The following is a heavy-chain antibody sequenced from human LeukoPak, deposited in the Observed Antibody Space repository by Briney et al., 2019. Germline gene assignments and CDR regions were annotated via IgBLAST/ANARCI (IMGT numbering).Heavy chain of an antibody. D-gene: IGHD3-22*01. J-gene: IGHJ6*02. CDR3: ARDMKVVDQYSHYSYRMDV. CDR2: IYYSGST. Sequence: SETLSLTCTASGGSISSYYWSWIRQPPGKGLEWIGYIYYSGSTNYNPSLKSRVTISVDTSKNQFSLKLSSVTAADTAVYYCARDMKVVDQYSHYSYRMDVWGQGTTVTVYS. CDR1: GGSISSYY. V-gene: IGHV4-59*01.